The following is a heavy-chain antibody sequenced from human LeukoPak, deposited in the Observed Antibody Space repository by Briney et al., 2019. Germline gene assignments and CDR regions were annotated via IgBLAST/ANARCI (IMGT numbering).Heavy chain of an antibody. J-gene: IGHJ6*02. CDR3: AKDQARSWPAAISYYYYGMDV. CDR2: ISYDGSNK. D-gene: IGHD2-2*01. CDR1: GFTFSSYG. V-gene: IGHV3-30*18. Sequence: GGSLRLSCAASGFTFSSYGMHWVRQAPGKGLEWVAVISYDGSNKCYADSVKGRFTISRDNSKNTLYLQMNSLRAEDTAVYYCAKDQARSWPAAISYYYYGMDVWGQGTTVTVSS.